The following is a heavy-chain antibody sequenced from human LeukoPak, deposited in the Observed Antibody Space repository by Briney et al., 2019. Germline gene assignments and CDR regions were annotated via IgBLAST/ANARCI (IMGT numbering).Heavy chain of an antibody. CDR2: IIPVLGTT. J-gene: IGHJ6*03. CDR1: GGTFSSYA. Sequence: SVKVSCKASGGTFSSYAISWVRQAPGQGLEWMGGIIPVLGTTNYAQTFQNKVTITADESTSTTYMELSSLTSEDTVVYYCATSGGDYYYYSLDVWGKGTPVTISS. V-gene: IGHV1-69*13. CDR3: ATSGGDYYYYSLDV. D-gene: IGHD3-10*01.